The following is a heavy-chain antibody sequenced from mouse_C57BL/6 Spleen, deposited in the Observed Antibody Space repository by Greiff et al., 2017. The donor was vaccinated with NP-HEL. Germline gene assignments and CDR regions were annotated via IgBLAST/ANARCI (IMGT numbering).Heavy chain of an antibody. Sequence: EVQLVESGGDLVKPGGSLKLSCAASGFTFSSYGMSWVRQTPDKRLEWVATISSGGSYTYYPYSVKGRFTISRDNAKNTLYLQMSSLKSEDTAMYYCARLSNYVWFAYWGQGTLVTVSA. V-gene: IGHV5-6*01. CDR2: ISSGGSYT. CDR3: ARLSNYVWFAY. CDR1: GFTFSSYG. D-gene: IGHD2-5*01. J-gene: IGHJ3*01.